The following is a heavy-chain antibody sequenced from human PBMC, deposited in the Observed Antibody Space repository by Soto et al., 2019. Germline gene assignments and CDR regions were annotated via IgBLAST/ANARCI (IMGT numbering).Heavy chain of an antibody. CDR1: GGTLISFT. V-gene: IGHV1-69*18. CDR2: FIPRIDKI. CDR3: ARGWVDEAFDM. J-gene: IGHJ3*02. D-gene: IGHD2-15*01. Sequence: QVQLVQSGPEVKKPGSSGTVSCTASGGTLISFTIYWVRQAPGQGFEWMGSFIPRIDKINYSQKVQDRVTLTADESSNTAYMELSSLTSDDAAVYYCARGWVDEAFDMWGQGTLVTISS.